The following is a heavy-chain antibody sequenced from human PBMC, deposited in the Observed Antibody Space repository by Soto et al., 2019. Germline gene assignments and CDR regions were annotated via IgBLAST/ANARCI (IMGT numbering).Heavy chain of an antibody. V-gene: IGHV1-3*01. J-gene: IGHJ3*01. CDR2: INAGNGDT. CDR1: GYTFTRYA. CDR3: ARKEVGRSYPFDF. Sequence: QVQLVQSGAEVEKPGASVKVSCKASGYTFTRYALHWVRQAPGQRLEYMGWINAGNGDTQHSQKFQGRVTITRDTPASTVYMELSSLTSEDTAVYYCARKEVGRSYPFDFWGQGTLVTVSS. D-gene: IGHD1-26*01.